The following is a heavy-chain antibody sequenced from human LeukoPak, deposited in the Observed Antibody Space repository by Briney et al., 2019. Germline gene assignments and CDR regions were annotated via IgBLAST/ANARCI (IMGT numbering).Heavy chain of an antibody. CDR3: ARSYSSSWDPKHYFDY. V-gene: IGHV3-21*01. CDR1: GFTFSSYS. Sequence: GGSLRLSCAASGFTFSSYSMNWVRQAPGKGLEWVSSISSSSSYIYYADSVKGRFTISRDNAKNSLYLQMNSLRAEDTAVYYCARSYSSSWDPKHYFDYWGQGTLVTVSS. CDR2: ISSSSSYI. D-gene: IGHD6-13*01. J-gene: IGHJ4*02.